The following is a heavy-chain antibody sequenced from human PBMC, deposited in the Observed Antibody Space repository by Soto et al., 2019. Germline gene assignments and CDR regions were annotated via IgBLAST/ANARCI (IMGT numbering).Heavy chain of an antibody. Sequence: QVQLQESGPGLVMPSQTLSLTCSVSGGYISSGGNYWSWIRQHPGKGLEWIGFIYYTGHTKYNAALKSRVNISGDMSQNQFSLTLTSVTAADTAVYYCAREDINESFFDSWGPGILVTVSS. CDR3: AREDINESFFDS. CDR2: IYYTGHT. J-gene: IGHJ4*02. D-gene: IGHD2-8*01. V-gene: IGHV4-31*03. CDR1: GGYISSGGNY.